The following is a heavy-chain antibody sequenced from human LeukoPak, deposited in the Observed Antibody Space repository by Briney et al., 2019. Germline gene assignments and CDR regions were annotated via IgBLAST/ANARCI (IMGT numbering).Heavy chain of an antibody. J-gene: IGHJ4*02. CDR1: GGSISSYY. D-gene: IGHD3-10*01. Sequence: SETLSLTCTVSGGSISSYYWSWIRQPPGKGLEWIGYIYYSGSTNYNPSLKSRVTISVGTSKNQFSLRLSSVTAADTAVYYCASGNYYASMGYWGQGTLVTVSS. CDR2: IYYSGST. V-gene: IGHV4-59*01. CDR3: ASGNYYASMGY.